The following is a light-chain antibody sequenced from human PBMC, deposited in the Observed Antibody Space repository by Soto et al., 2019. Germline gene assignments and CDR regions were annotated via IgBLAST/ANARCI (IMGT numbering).Light chain of an antibody. J-gene: IGLJ1*01. CDR3: AAWDDSLSGYV. Sequence: QSVLTQPPSASWTPGQRVTISCSRSSSNIGSNYVYWYQQLPGTAPKLLIYRNNQRPSGVPDRFSGSKSGTSASLAISGLRSEDEADYYCAAWDDSLSGYVFGTGTKVTVL. CDR2: RNN. CDR1: SSNIGSNY. V-gene: IGLV1-47*01.